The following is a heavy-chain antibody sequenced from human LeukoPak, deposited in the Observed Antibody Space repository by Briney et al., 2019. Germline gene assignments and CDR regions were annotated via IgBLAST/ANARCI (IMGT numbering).Heavy chain of an antibody. J-gene: IGHJ3*02. CDR1: GYTFTGYY. CDR2: INPNSGGT. V-gene: IGHV1-2*02. D-gene: IGHD6-6*01. Sequence: VKVSCKASGYTFTGYYMHWVRQAPGQGLEWMGWINPNSGGTNYAQKFQGRVTMTRDTSISTAYMELSRLRSDDTAVYYCSYSSSEAGDDAFDIWGQGTMVTVSS. CDR3: SYSSSEAGDDAFDI.